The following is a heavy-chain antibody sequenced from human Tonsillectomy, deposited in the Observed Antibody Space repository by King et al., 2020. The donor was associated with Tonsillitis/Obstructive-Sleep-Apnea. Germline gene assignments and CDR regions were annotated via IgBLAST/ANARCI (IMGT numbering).Heavy chain of an antibody. D-gene: IGHD2-21*02. CDR3: AREGTEVGTPFYYYYMDV. CDR2: TFYRSKGYH. J-gene: IGHJ6*03. Sequence: VQLQQSGRRLVKPSQTLSVTCAISGDSVSSNSAAWHWIRQSPLRGLEWLGRTFYRSKGYHEYAVSVRSRISFNSDTSKNQFSLQLDSVTPADTAVYYCAREGTEVGTPFYYYYMDVWGEGTTVTVSS. V-gene: IGHV6-1*01. CDR1: GDSVSSNSAA.